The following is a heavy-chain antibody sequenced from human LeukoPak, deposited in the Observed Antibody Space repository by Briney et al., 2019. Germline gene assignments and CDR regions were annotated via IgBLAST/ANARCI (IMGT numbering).Heavy chain of an antibody. J-gene: IGHJ4*02. CDR3: ARDLRRGSSSWYVSGGDY. CDR1: GYTFGNYG. CDR2: ISGFNDNT. V-gene: IGHV1-18*01. Sequence: ASVKVSCKAAGYTFGNYGIKWVRQAPGQGLEWVGWISGFNDNTYYAQKLQGRVTMTTDTSTSTAYMEPRSLRSDDTAVYYCARDLRRGSSSWYVSGGDYWGQGTLVTVSS. D-gene: IGHD6-13*01.